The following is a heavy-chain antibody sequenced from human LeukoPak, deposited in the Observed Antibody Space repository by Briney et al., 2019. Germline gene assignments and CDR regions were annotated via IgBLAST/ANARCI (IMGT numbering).Heavy chain of an antibody. CDR1: GGSVSSGSYY. CDR2: IHYSGSA. J-gene: IGHJ4*02. V-gene: IGHV4-61*01. D-gene: IGHD3-16*01. Sequence: SETLSLTCTVSGGSVSSGSYYWSWIRQPPGRGLEWIAYIHYSGSAAYNPSLKSRVTISVDTSKNQFSLKLSSVTAADTAVYYCARFGSLREPIHDFWGQGTLVTVSS. CDR3: ARFGSLREPIHDF.